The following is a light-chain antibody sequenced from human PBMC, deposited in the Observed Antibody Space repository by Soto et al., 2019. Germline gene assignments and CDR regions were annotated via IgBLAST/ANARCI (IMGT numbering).Light chain of an antibody. CDR1: RAVSTY. V-gene: IGKV3-11*01. Sequence: EIVLTQSTATLSLSPGERATLSCRASRAVSTYLAWYQQKPGQAPRLLISDASNRATGIPARFSGSGSGTEFSLTISSLEPEDFAVYYCQQRSDSYYTFGQGTKLEIK. J-gene: IGKJ2*01. CDR2: DAS. CDR3: QQRSDSYYT.